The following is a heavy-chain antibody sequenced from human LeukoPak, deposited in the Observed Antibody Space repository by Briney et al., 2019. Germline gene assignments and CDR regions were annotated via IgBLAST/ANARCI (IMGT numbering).Heavy chain of an antibody. Sequence: GGSLRLSCAASGFTFDDYGMSWVRQAPGKGLEWVSAISGSGGSTYYADSVKGRFTISRDNSKNTLYLQMNSLRAEDTAVYYCAKWRMATAQSAFDYWGQGTLVTVSS. CDR2: ISGSGGST. D-gene: IGHD5-24*01. V-gene: IGHV3-23*01. J-gene: IGHJ4*02. CDR3: AKWRMATAQSAFDY. CDR1: GFTFDDYG.